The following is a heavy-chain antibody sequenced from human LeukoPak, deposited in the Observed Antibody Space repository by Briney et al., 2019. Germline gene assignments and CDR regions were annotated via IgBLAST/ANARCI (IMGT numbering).Heavy chain of an antibody. CDR2: IRYDGSNK. D-gene: IGHD5-12*01. V-gene: IGHV3-30*02. Sequence: GGSLRLSCAASGFTFSSYGMHWVRQAPGKGLEWVAFIRYDGSNKYYADSVKGRFTISRDNSKNTLYLQMNSLRAEDTAVYYCAKDRGDIVATIDYWGQGTPVTVSS. CDR1: GFTFSSYG. CDR3: AKDRGDIVATIDY. J-gene: IGHJ4*02.